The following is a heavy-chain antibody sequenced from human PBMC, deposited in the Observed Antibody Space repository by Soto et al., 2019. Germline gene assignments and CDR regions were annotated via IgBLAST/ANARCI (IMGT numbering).Heavy chain of an antibody. V-gene: IGHV4-39*01. CDR1: GGSLSSSYYY. Sequence: QVHLLESGPGLVQPSGTLSLTCTVSGGSLSSSYYYWGWIRQAPGKGLTWIGSFYYPGFTNYNPSLWSRVSMSVDTSKSQFSLNLTSVTVADTAVYYCARGSKVVPATVHWFDPWGQGILVTVSS. CDR3: ARGSKVVPATVHWFDP. D-gene: IGHD2-15*01. CDR2: FYYPGFT. J-gene: IGHJ5*02.